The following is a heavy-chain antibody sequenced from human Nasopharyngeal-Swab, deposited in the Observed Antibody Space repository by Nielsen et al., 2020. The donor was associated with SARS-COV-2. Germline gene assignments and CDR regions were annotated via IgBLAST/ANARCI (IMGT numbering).Heavy chain of an antibody. V-gene: IGHV3-23*01. CDR3: AKRSIAVARDHFDY. D-gene: IGHD6-19*01. J-gene: IGHJ4*02. Sequence: WIRQPPGKGLEWVSGISGSYGSTYYADSVKGRFTISRDNSKNTLYLQMNSLRAEDTAVYYCAKRSIAVARDHFDYRGQGTLVTVSS. CDR2: ISGSYGST.